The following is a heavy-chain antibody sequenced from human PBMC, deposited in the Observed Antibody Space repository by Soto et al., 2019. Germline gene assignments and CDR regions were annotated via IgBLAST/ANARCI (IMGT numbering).Heavy chain of an antibody. CDR1: GGSISSYY. D-gene: IGHD6-13*01. CDR2: IYTSGST. CDR3: ASSGYSSSWYGYWFDP. Sequence: SETLSLTCTVYGGSISSYYWSLIRQPAGKGLEWIGRIYTSGSTNYNPSLKSRVTMSVDTSENQFSLKLSSVTAADTAVYYCASSGYSSSWYGYWFDPWGQGTLVTVS. J-gene: IGHJ5*02. V-gene: IGHV4-4*07.